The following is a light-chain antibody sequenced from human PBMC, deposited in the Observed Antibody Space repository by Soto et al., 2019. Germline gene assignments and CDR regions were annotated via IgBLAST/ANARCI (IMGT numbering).Light chain of an antibody. Sequence: EIVLTQSPATRSLSTWERATLSCGASQSVSSSYLAWYQQKPGLAPRLLIYDASSRATGIPDRFSGSGSGTVVTLTSSRLEPEDFAVYYGPEYCSSPYTFGKGTKLEIK. CDR1: QSVSSSY. V-gene: IGKV3D-20*01. CDR2: DAS. CDR3: PEYCSSPYT. J-gene: IGKJ2*01.